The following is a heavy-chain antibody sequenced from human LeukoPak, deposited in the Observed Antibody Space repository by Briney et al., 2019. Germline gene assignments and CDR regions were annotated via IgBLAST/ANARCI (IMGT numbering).Heavy chain of an antibody. CDR2: ISSSSGYI. D-gene: IGHD3-10*01. CDR1: GFTFSSYS. Sequence: GGSLRLSCAASGFTFSSYSMNWVRQAPGKGLEWVSSISSSSGYIYYADSVKGRFTISRDNAKNSLYLQMNSLRAEDTAVYYCARGRNYSDAFDIWGQGTMVTVSS. CDR3: ARGRNYSDAFDI. V-gene: IGHV3-21*01. J-gene: IGHJ3*02.